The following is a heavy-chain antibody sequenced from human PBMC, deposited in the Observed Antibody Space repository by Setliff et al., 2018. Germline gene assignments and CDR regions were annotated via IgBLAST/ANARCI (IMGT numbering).Heavy chain of an antibody. Sequence: SETLSLTCTVSGGSISSSSYYWGWIRQPPGKGLEWIGITYYSGSTYYNPSLKSRVTISVDTSKNQFSLKLSSVTAADTAVYYCASNALPHYDYSNYEGLYDYYYYMDVWGKGTTVTVSS. J-gene: IGHJ6*03. CDR2: TYYSGST. CDR1: GGSISSSSYY. D-gene: IGHD4-4*01. CDR3: ASNALPHYDYSNYEGLYDYYYYMDV. V-gene: IGHV4-39*07.